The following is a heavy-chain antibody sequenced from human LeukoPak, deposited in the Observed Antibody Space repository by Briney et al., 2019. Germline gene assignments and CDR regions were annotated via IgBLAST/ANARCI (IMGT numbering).Heavy chain of an antibody. CDR2: IYTSGST. CDR1: GGSISGYY. Sequence: PSETLSLTCTVSGGSISGYYWSWIRQPAGKGLEWIGRIYTSGSTNYNPSLKSRVTMSVDTSKNQFSLKLSSVTAADTAVYYCAREGGRGIVVARPINWFDPWGQGTLVTVSS. V-gene: IGHV4-4*07. CDR3: AREGGRGIVVARPINWFDP. J-gene: IGHJ5*02. D-gene: IGHD6-19*01.